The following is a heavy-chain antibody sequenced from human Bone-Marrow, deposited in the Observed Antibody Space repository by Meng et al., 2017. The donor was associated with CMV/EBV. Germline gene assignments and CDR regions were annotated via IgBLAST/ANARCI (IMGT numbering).Heavy chain of an antibody. Sequence: ASVKVSCKASGYTFTSYYMHWVRQAPGQGLEWMGWISAYNGNTNYAQKLQGRVTMTTDTSTSTAYMELRSLRSDDTAVYYCARGYSSSWYEGVDYWGQGTLVTVSS. D-gene: IGHD6-13*01. CDR3: ARGYSSSWYEGVDY. CDR1: GYTFTSYY. J-gene: IGHJ4*02. CDR2: ISAYNGNT. V-gene: IGHV1-18*04.